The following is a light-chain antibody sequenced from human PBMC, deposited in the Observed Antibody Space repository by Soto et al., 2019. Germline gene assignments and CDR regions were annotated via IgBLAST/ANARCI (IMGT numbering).Light chain of an antibody. CDR2: DAS. CDR1: ESVSSK. J-gene: IGKJ5*01. CDR3: QQYNNWPPIT. V-gene: IGKV3-15*01. Sequence: EIVMTQSPATLSVSPGERATLSFRASESVSSKLVWYQQKPGQAPRLLIHDASTRATGIPARFSGSGSGTEFILTISSVESEDFAVYFCQQYNNWPPITFGQGTRLEI.